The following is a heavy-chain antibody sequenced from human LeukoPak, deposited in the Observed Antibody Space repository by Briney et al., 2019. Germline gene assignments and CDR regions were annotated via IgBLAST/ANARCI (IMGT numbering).Heavy chain of an antibody. D-gene: IGHD4-17*01. CDR2: IIPILGIA. V-gene: IGHV1-69*04. CDR3: AREIGFDYGAPGATFDY. J-gene: IGHJ4*02. Sequence: EASVKVSCKGSGYTFTGYYMHWVRQAPGQGLEWMGRIIPILGIANYAQKFQGRVTITADKSTSTAYMELSSLRSEDTAVYYCAREIGFDYGAPGATFDYWGQGTLVTVSS. CDR1: GYTFTGYY.